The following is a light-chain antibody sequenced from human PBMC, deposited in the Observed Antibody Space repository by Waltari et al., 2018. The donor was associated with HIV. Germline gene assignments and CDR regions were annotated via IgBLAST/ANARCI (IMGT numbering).Light chain of an antibody. J-gene: IGKJ5*01. CDR1: QRICSS. CDR2: KAS. V-gene: IGKV1-5*03. CDR3: QQY. Sequence: DIQMTQSPSTLSASVGDSVTITRRASQRICSSLAWYQKKSGKAPKFLIDKASSLESGVPSRFSGSGSGTEFTLTISSLQPDDFATYYCQQYFGQGTRLEIK.